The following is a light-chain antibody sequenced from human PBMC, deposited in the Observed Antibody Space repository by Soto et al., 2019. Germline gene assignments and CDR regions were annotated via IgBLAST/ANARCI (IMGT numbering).Light chain of an antibody. CDR1: QSVGNY. J-gene: IGKJ2*01. CDR3: QERSDWYT. CDR2: GAS. Sequence: EIVLTQSPATLSVSPGERVTLSCRASQSVGNYLAWYQQKPGQAPRLLIYGASNRATGIPARFSGSGSGTDFTLTISSLEPEDFAVYYCQERSDWYTFGQGTKLEIK. V-gene: IGKV3-11*01.